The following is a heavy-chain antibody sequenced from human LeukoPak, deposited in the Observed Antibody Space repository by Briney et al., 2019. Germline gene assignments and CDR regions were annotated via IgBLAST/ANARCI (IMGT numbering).Heavy chain of an antibody. CDR3: ARPVTEYSISSPFNY. D-gene: IGHD6-6*01. Sequence: SEALFLTCTVYGGSISSTNYYWGWVRQPPGKGLAWMGSIYYSGRTYYNPSLKSRVTISVDTSKNQFSVKLASVTAADTALYYCARPVTEYSISSPFNYWGRGTLVTVSS. V-gene: IGHV4-39*01. CDR2: IYYSGRT. CDR1: GGSISSTNYY. J-gene: IGHJ4*02.